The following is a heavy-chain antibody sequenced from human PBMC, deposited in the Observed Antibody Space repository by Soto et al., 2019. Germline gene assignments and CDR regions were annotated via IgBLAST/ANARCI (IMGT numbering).Heavy chain of an antibody. J-gene: IGHJ4*02. CDR2: INPNSGDT. V-gene: IGHV1-2*04. CDR3: ARGKLERLESVDY. D-gene: IGHD1-1*01. CDR1: GYTFTGQY. Sequence: QVQLVQSGAEVKKPGASVKVSCKASGYTFTGQYIHWVRQAPGQGLEWMGWINPNSGDTKNAQKFQGWVAMTRDTSISTDYMKLSSRTSDDMAVYHCARGKLERLESVDYWGQGTLVTVSS.